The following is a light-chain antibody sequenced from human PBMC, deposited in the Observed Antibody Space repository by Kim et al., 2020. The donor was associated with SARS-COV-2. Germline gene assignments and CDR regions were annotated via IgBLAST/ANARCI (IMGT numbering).Light chain of an antibody. CDR1: QSISNY. V-gene: IGKV1-39*01. CDR3: QQSYSSPRS. Sequence: SASGGDRDTNTCRASQSISNYLNWYQQKPGKAPDLLIYAASSLQSGVPSRFSGSGSGTDFTLTISSLQSEDFATYHCQQSYSSPRSFGQGNKLEI. J-gene: IGKJ2*01. CDR2: AAS.